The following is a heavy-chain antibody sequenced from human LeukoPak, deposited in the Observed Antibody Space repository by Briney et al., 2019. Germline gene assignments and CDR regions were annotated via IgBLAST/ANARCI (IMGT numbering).Heavy chain of an antibody. D-gene: IGHD2-15*01. CDR1: GSTFSSYS. V-gene: IGHV3-21*01. CDR2: ISGSSSYI. Sequence: GGSLRLSCAASGSTFSSYSMNWVRQAPGKGLEWVSSISGSSSYIYYADSVKGRFTISRDNAKNSLYLQMNSLRAEDTAVYYCARWRRYCSGGSCYLFDYWGQGTLVTVSS. J-gene: IGHJ4*02. CDR3: ARWRRYCSGGSCYLFDY.